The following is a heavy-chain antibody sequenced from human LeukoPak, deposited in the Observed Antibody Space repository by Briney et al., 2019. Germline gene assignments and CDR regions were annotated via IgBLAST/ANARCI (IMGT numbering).Heavy chain of an antibody. CDR1: GFTFSSYA. D-gene: IGHD2-15*01. V-gene: IGHV3-23*01. J-gene: IGHJ6*02. Sequence: GGSLRLSCAASGFTFSSYAMSWVRQAPGKGLEWVSAISGSGGSTYYADSVKGRFTIPRDNSKNTLYLQMNSLRAEDTAVYYCAKDAPFVVVVAAYYGMDVWGQGTTVTVSS. CDR2: ISGSGGST. CDR3: AKDAPFVVVVAAYYGMDV.